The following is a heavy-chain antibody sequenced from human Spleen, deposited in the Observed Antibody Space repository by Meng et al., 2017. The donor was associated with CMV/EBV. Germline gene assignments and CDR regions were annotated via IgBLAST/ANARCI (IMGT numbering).Heavy chain of an antibody. CDR2: VYYSGTT. Sequence: SETLSLTCSVSGGSISNDYWGWIRQPPGKGLEWIAYVYYSGTTNYNPSLKSRVTISVDTSKNQFSLRLSSVTAADTAVYYCAREGRSSSGGVFDIWGQGTMVTVSS. D-gene: IGHD6-6*01. CDR3: AREGRSSSGGVFDI. V-gene: IGHV4-59*01. J-gene: IGHJ3*02. CDR1: GGSISNDY.